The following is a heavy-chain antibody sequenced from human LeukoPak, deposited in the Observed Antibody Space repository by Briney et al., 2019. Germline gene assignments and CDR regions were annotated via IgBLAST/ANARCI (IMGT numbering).Heavy chain of an antibody. D-gene: IGHD3-22*01. CDR3: ARTYYYDSRGYFFDY. Sequence: PSETLSLTCTVSGGSISSYYWSWIRQPPGKGLEWIGYIYYSGSTNYNPSLKSRVTISVDTSKNQFSLKLSSVSAADTAVYYCARTYYYDSRGYFFDYWGQGTLVTVSS. V-gene: IGHV4-59*01. CDR2: IYYSGST. CDR1: GGSISSYY. J-gene: IGHJ4*02.